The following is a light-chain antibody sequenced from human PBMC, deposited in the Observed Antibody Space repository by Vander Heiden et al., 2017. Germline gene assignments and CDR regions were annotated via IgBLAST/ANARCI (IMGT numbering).Light chain of an antibody. CDR3: QQRSNPLPFT. CDR1: QSVSSY. J-gene: IGKJ3*01. CDR2: DAS. V-gene: IGKV3-11*01. Sequence: IVLTQSPATLSLSPGERATLSCRASQSVSSYLAWYQQKPGQAPRLLIYDASNRATGIPARFSGSGSGTDFTLTINSLEPEDFAVYYCQQRSNPLPFTFGPGTKVDIK.